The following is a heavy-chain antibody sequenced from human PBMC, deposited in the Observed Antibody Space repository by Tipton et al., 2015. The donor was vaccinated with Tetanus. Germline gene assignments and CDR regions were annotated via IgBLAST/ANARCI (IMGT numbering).Heavy chain of an antibody. Sequence: LRLSCTVSGGSISSSSYYWGWIRQPPGKGLEWIGSIYYSGSTYYNPSLKSRLTISVDTAKNQFSLKLSSVTAADTAVYYCARHVEQLVPYYYYYMDVWGEGTTVTVSS. D-gene: IGHD6-6*01. CDR2: IYYSGST. V-gene: IGHV4-39*01. J-gene: IGHJ6*03. CDR3: ARHVEQLVPYYYYYMDV. CDR1: GGSISSSSYY.